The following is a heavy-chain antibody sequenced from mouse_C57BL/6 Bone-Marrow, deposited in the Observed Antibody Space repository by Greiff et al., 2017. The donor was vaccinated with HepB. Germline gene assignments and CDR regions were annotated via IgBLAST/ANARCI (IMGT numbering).Heavy chain of an antibody. D-gene: IGHD1-1*01. J-gene: IGHJ1*03. CDR2: IRSKSNNYAT. CDR3: VRLTVVPPWYFDV. Sequence: EVKLQESGGGLVQPKGSLKLSCAASGFSFNTYAMNWVRQAPGKGLEWVARIRSKSNNYATYYADSVKDRFTISRDDSESMLYLQMNNLKTEDTAMYYCVRLTVVPPWYFDVWGTGTTVTVSS. V-gene: IGHV10-1*01. CDR1: GFSFNTYA.